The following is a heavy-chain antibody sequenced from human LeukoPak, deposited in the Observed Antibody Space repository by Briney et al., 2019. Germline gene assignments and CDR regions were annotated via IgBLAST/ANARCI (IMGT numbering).Heavy chain of an antibody. Sequence: SQTLSLTCTVSGGSISSGVYYWSWIRQPPGKGLEWIGEINHSGSTNYNPSLKSRVTISVDTSKNQFSLKLSSVTAADTAVYYCARNYYDSSGYYRWPLDYWGQGTLVTVSS. V-gene: IGHV4-30-2*01. CDR1: GGSISSGVYY. CDR3: ARNYYDSSGYYRWPLDY. J-gene: IGHJ4*02. D-gene: IGHD3-22*01. CDR2: INHSGST.